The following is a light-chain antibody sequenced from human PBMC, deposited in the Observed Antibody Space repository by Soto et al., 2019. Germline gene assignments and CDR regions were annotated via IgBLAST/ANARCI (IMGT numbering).Light chain of an antibody. CDR3: HQYGSSSWT. Sequence: EIVLTQSPGTLSLSPGERATLPCRASQSVSSNYLAWYQQKPGQAPRLPIYGASSRATGIPDRFSGSGSGTDFTLTITRLEPEDFAVYYCHQYGSSSWTFGQGTKVDIK. V-gene: IGKV3-20*01. CDR2: GAS. CDR1: QSVSSNY. J-gene: IGKJ1*01.